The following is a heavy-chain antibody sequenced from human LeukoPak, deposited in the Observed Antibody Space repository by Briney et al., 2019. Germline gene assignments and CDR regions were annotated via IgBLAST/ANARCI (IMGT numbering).Heavy chain of an antibody. V-gene: IGHV1-2*02. CDR2: INPNSGGT. CDR1: GYTFTGYY. CDR3: ASGDYYHATPLDH. D-gene: IGHD3-10*01. Sequence: GASVKVSCKASGYTFTGYYMHLVRQAPVQGLEWMGWINPNSGGTNYAQKFQGRVTMTRDTSINIAYMELSRLKYDDTALYYCASGDYYHATPLDHWGQGTLVTVSS. J-gene: IGHJ4*02.